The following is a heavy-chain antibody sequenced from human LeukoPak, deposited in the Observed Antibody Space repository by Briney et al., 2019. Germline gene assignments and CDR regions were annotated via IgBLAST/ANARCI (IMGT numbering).Heavy chain of an antibody. CDR2: ISYDGSNK. CDR3: ARWVIAAAGYN. V-gene: IGHV3-30-3*01. CDR1: GFTFSSYA. J-gene: IGHJ4*02. Sequence: GGSLRLSCAASGFTFSSYAMHWVRQAPGKGLEWVAVISYDGSNKYYADSVKGRFTISRDNSKNTLYLQMNSLRAEDTAVYYCARWVIAAAGYNWGQGTLVAVSS. D-gene: IGHD6-13*01.